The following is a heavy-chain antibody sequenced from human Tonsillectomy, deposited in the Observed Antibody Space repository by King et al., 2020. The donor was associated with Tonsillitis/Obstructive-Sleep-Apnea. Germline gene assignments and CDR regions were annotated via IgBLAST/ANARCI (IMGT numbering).Heavy chain of an antibody. V-gene: IGHV4-39*01. Sequence: LQLQESGPGLVKPSETLSLTCTVSGGSIGSGNFHWGWIRQSPGKGLEWIGTISYSGSTYYKPSLKSRVTISVDTSKNQFSLKLTSLTAADTTIYYCARHLGRSGWTPIYFDSWGQGTLVAVSS. CDR1: GGSIGSGNFH. CDR2: ISYSGST. CDR3: ARHLGRSGWTPIYFDS. J-gene: IGHJ4*02. D-gene: IGHD6-19*01.